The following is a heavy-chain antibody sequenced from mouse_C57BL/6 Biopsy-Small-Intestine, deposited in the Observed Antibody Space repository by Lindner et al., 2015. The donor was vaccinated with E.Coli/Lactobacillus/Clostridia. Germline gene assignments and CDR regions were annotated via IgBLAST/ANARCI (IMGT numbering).Heavy chain of an antibody. D-gene: IGHD1-1*01. CDR3: GAREYYGSDNYAMDN. CDR2: IYPGDGDS. Sequence: VQLQESGPELVKPGASVKISCKASGYAFSSSWMNWVKQRPGKGLEWIGRIYPGDGDSKYNGKFKGKATLTADKSSSTVYMQLSSLTSEDSAVYFCGAREYYGSDNYAMDNWGQGTSVTVSS. J-gene: IGHJ4*01. CDR1: GYAFSSSW. V-gene: IGHV1-82*01.